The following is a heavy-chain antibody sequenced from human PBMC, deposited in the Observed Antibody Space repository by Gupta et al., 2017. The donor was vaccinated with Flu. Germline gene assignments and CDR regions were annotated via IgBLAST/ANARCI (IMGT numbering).Heavy chain of an antibody. Sequence: QVQLVASGGDLVKPGGSLRLRCPAAGFTFRDHYKAWTRQAPGKGLVWIAYCSSIGTTTWYSESVRGRFTISRDNGHNSLYLQMNSLRADDTAIYYCARDGYGDFASFWFESWGQGTLVTVSS. D-gene: IGHD4-17*01. CDR1: GFTFRDHY. CDR2: CSSIGTTT. CDR3: ARDGYGDFASFWFES. V-gene: IGHV3-11*01. J-gene: IGHJ5*01.